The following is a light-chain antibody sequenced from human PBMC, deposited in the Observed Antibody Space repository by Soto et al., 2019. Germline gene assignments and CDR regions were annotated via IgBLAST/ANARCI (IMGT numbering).Light chain of an antibody. Sequence: ETVLTQSPGTLSLSPGERATLSCRASQSVNNDYLAWYQQRPGLAPRLLIFGASSRATGIPDRFSGSGSGTDFTLTISRLEPEDFAIYYCQQYGTSPLTFGGGTKVEIK. CDR2: GAS. CDR1: QSVNNDY. CDR3: QQYGTSPLT. J-gene: IGKJ4*01. V-gene: IGKV3-20*01.